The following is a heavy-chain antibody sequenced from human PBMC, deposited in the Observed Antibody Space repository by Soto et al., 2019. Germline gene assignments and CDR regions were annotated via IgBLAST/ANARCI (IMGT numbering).Heavy chain of an antibody. V-gene: IGHV4-34*01. J-gene: IGHJ4*02. CDR3: AIGWYYYDSSGYYYTTTLDY. Sequence: QVQLQQWGAGLLKPSETLSLTCAVYGESFNGYYWTWVRQPPGKGLENIGEINHSGTTKYNPSLSRRLSQSVDTSKNQFSLKLSSVPTADTALYYCAIGWYYYDSSGYYYTTTLDYWGQGTLVTVSS. CDR1: GESFNGYY. CDR2: INHSGTT. D-gene: IGHD3-22*01.